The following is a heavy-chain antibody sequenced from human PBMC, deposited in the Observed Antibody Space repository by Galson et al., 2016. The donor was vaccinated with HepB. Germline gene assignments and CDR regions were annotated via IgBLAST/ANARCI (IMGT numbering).Heavy chain of an antibody. CDR1: GDSISNNNW. CDR2: MHHSGST. D-gene: IGHD3-22*01. CDR3: ASRRDYLDSDGYGFDS. Sequence: LSLTCAVSGDSISNNNWWTWVRQAPGKGLEWIGEMHHSGSTNHNPSLTSRITISIDKSQNQFSLKVTSMTAADTAVYYCASRRDYLDSDGYGFDSWGQGTLVTVSS. J-gene: IGHJ5*01. V-gene: IGHV4-4*02.